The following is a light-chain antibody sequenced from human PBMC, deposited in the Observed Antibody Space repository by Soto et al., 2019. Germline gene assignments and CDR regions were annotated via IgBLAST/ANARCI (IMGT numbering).Light chain of an antibody. J-gene: IGLJ2*01. V-gene: IGLV1-40*01. Sequence: QSVLTQPHSVSGAPGQRVTISCTGSSSNIGAGSDVHWYQQLPGTAPKLLIYVNNNRPSGVPDRFSGSKSGTSASLAITGLQAEDEADYYCQSYDRGLSGSVLGGGTKLTVL. CDR3: QSYDRGLSGSV. CDR2: VNN. CDR1: SSNIGAGSD.